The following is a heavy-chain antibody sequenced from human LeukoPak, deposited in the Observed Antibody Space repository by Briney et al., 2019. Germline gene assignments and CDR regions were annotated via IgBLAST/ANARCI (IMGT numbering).Heavy chain of an antibody. Sequence: GASVKVSCKASGYTFTGYYMHWVRQAPGQGLEWMGWINPNSGGTNYAQKVQGRVTMTRDTSISTAYMELSRLRSDDTAVYYCARVVAAAGTSAFDIWGQGTMVTVSS. J-gene: IGHJ3*02. CDR2: INPNSGGT. CDR1: GYTFTGYY. V-gene: IGHV1-2*02. D-gene: IGHD6-13*01. CDR3: ARVVAAAGTSAFDI.